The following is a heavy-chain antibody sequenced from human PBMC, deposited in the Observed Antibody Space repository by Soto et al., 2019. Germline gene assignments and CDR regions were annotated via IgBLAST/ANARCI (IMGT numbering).Heavy chain of an antibody. J-gene: IGHJ3*02. Sequence: GGSLRLSCAASGFTFSSYSMNWVRQAPGKGLEWVSSISSSSSYIYYADSVKGRFTISRDNAKNSLYLQMNSPRAEDTAVYYCAFAGSGSYSNVPDAFDIWGQGTMVTVSS. V-gene: IGHV3-21*01. D-gene: IGHD3-10*01. CDR3: AFAGSGSYSNVPDAFDI. CDR1: GFTFSSYS. CDR2: ISSSSSYI.